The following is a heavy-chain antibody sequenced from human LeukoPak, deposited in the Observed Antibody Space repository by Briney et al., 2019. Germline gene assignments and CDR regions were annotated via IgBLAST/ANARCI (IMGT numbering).Heavy chain of an antibody. CDR2: ISSSSYI. Sequence: GGSLRLSCAASGFTFSSYSMNWVRQAPGKGLEWVSSISSSSYIYYADSVKGRFTISRDNAKNSLYLQMNSLRAEDTAVYCCARDLDYYDSSGPTHPWGQGTLVTVSS. V-gene: IGHV3-21*01. CDR1: GFTFSSYS. J-gene: IGHJ5*02. CDR3: ARDLDYYDSSGPTHP. D-gene: IGHD3-22*01.